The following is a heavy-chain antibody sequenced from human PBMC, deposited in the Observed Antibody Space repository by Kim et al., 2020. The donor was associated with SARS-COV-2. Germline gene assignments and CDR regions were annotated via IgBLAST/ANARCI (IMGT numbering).Heavy chain of an antibody. Sequence: SETLSLTCAVSGGSISSSNWWCWVRQPPGKGLVWFGENYHSGGTNYNPSLKSRVTITVDKSKNQFSLKLRSVTAADTAVYYCARATPFEQLVDYWGQGTLVTVSS. CDR3: ARATPFEQLVDY. CDR1: GGSISSSNW. J-gene: IGHJ4*02. D-gene: IGHD6-6*01. CDR2: NYHSGGT. V-gene: IGHV4-4*02.